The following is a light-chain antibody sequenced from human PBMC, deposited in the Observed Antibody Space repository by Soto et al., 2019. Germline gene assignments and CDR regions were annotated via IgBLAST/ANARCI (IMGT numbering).Light chain of an antibody. CDR2: HAS. Sequence: DIQMTQSPSTLSASVGDRVTITGRASQSINSWLAWYQQKSGKAPKLLIYHASNLESGVPSRFSGSGFGTEFTLTISSLQPDDFATYYCQHYDNFPHTFGQGAKLEIK. CDR1: QSINSW. J-gene: IGKJ2*01. V-gene: IGKV1-5*01. CDR3: QHYDNFPHT.